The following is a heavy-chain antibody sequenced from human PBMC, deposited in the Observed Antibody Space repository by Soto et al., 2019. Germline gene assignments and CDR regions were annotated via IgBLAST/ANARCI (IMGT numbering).Heavy chain of an antibody. Sequence: EVQLLESGGGLVQPGGSLRLSCAASGFTFSSYAMSWVRQAPGKGLEWVSAISGSVSRTYYAYSVKGRFTISRDNSNNTLYLQMNSLRAEDTAVYYCAKTFIAAAPYYFDYWGQGTLVTVSS. CDR3: AKTFIAAAPYYFDY. CDR1: GFTFSSYA. J-gene: IGHJ4*02. D-gene: IGHD6-13*01. V-gene: IGHV3-23*01. CDR2: ISGSVSRT.